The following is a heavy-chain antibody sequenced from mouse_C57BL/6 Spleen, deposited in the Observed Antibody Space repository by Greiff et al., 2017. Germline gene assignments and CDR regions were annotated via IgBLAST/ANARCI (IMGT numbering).Heavy chain of an antibody. V-gene: IGHV1-26*01. D-gene: IGHD2-3*01. CDR1: GYTFTDYY. CDR2: INPNNGGT. Sequence: VQLKQSGPELVKPGASVKISCKASGYTFTDYYMNWVKQSHGKSLEWIGDINPNNGGTSYNQKFKGKATLTVDKSSSTAYMELRSLTSEDSAVYYCARDGYYPFDVWGTGTTVTVSS. J-gene: IGHJ1*03. CDR3: ARDGYYPFDV.